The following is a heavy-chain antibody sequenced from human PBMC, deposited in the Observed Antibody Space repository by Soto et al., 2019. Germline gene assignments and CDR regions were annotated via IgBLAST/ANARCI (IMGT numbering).Heavy chain of an antibody. V-gene: IGHV4-30-2*01. Sequence: PSETLSLTCAVSGGSISSGGYSWSWIRQPPGKGLEWIGYIYHSGSTYYNPSLKSRVTISVDRSKNQFSLKLSSVTAADTAVYYCASRNYYGSGSYHYYFDYWGQGTLVTVSS. D-gene: IGHD3-10*01. CDR3: ASRNYYGSGSYHYYFDY. CDR1: GGSISSGGYS. J-gene: IGHJ4*02. CDR2: IYHSGST.